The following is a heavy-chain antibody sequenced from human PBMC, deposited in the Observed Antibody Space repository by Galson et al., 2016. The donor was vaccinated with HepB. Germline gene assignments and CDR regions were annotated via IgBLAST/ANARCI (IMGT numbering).Heavy chain of an antibody. CDR1: GGSISSRGYY. CDR2: IYYSGGT. D-gene: IGHD2-15*01. Sequence: LSLTCTVSGGSISSRGYYWSWIRQHPGKGLEWIGYIYYSGGTYYNPSLQSRLTISLDTSKNHFSLKLDTVTAADTAVYYCAGYEVVSFDYWGQGTLVTVSS. CDR3: AGYEVVSFDY. J-gene: IGHJ4*02. V-gene: IGHV4-31*03.